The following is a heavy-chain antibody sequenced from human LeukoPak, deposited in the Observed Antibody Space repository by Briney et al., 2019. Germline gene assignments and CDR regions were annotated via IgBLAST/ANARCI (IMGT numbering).Heavy chain of an antibody. J-gene: IGHJ4*02. Sequence: GGSLRLSCAASGFTFSRYGMHWVRQAPGKGLEWVTAISYDGSNKYYADSVKGRLTISRDNSKNTLYLQMNSLRAEDTAVYYCAKDRYSGSYYFDYWGQGTLVTVSS. CDR1: GFTFSRYG. CDR3: AKDRYSGSYYFDY. CDR2: ISYDGSNK. D-gene: IGHD1-26*01. V-gene: IGHV3-30*18.